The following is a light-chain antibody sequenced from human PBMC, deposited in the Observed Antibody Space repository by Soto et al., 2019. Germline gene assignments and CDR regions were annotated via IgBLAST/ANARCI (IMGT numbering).Light chain of an antibody. J-gene: IGKJ2*01. V-gene: IGKV3-20*01. Sequence: EGMLTQSPGTLSLSPGEGAILSCRSSQSVIRNYLAWYQKKPGQAPRLLIYGASSRATGIPDRFSGSGSGTGFTLTISRLEPEDFAVYYCQKYDTSPHDFGQGTKLEI. CDR1: QSVIRNY. CDR2: GAS. CDR3: QKYDTSPHD.